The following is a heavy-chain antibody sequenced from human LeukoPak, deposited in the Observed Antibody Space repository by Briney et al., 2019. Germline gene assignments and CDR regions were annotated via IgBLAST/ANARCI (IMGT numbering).Heavy chain of an antibody. CDR1: GFTFSSYA. CDR3: ARISSGIAAAGSRQGFDY. CDR2: ISYDGSNK. Sequence: GGSLRLSCAASGFTFSSYAMHWVRQAPGKGLEWVAVISYDGSNKYYADSVKGRFTISRDNSKNTLYLQMNSLRAEDTAVYYCARISSGIAAAGSRQGFDYWGQGTLVTVSS. J-gene: IGHJ4*02. D-gene: IGHD6-13*01. V-gene: IGHV3-30-3*01.